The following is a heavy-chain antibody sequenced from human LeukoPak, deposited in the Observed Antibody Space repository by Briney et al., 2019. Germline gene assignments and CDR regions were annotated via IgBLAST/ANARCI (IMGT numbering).Heavy chain of an antibody. CDR1: GFSFSSYS. V-gene: IGHV3-21*04. CDR2: ISSSSSYI. J-gene: IGHJ4*02. D-gene: IGHD3-10*01. Sequence: PGGSLRLSCAASGFSFSSYSMNWVRQAPGKGLEWVSSISSSSSYIYYVDSVKGRFTISRDNAKNSLYLQMNSLRAEDRAVYYCAKGSAYYGSGRSYYFDYWGQGTLVTVSS. CDR3: AKGSAYYGSGRSYYFDY.